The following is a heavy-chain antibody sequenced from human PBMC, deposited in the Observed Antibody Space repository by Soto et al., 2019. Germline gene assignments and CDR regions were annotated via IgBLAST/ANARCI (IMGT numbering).Heavy chain of an antibody. J-gene: IGHJ2*01. CDR1: GGSISGGVGGLYY. D-gene: IGHD4-17*01. Sequence: QLQLRESGPGLVKPSETLSLTCTVTGGSISGGVGGLYYWSWIRQPPGEGLEWIAYIYDSGRPYYTRSLRSRVTISGATCKNQSSVGLRPVTSADTAVDYCAREVIPLTTDWYFDLWGRGALVSVSS. CDR2: IYDSGRP. CDR3: AREVIPLTTDWYFDL. V-gene: IGHV4-30-4*01.